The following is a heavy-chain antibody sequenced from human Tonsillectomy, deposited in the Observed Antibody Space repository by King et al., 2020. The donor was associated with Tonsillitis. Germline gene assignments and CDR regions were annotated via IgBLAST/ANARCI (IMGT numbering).Heavy chain of an antibody. Sequence: VQLVESGAEVKKPGESLKISCQVSGYSFTNYWIGWVRQMPGKGLEWMGIIYPGDSDTRYSPSFHGQVTISVDKSSRTAYLQWNSLKASETAMYYCAREGQWLIHDAFDVWGQGTMVTVSS. CDR3: AREGQWLIHDAFDV. CDR1: GYSFTNYW. V-gene: IGHV5-51*03. D-gene: IGHD6-19*01. J-gene: IGHJ3*01. CDR2: IYPGDSDT.